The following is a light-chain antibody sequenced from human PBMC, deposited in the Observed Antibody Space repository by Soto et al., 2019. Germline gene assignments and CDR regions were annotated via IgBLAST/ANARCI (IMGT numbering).Light chain of an antibody. J-gene: IGLJ1*01. CDR3: CSYAGSYTSPYV. CDR1: SSDVGDYSY. V-gene: IGLV2-11*01. Sequence: QSALTQPRSVSGSPGQSVTISCTGTSSDVGDYSYVSWYQQHPGKAPKLIIYVVTKRPSGVPDRFSGSKSGNTASLTISGLQAEDEADYFCCSYAGSYTSPYVFGTGTQLTVL. CDR2: VVT.